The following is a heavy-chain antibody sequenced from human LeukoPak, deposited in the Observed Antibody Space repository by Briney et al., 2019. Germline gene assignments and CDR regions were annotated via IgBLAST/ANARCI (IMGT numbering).Heavy chain of an antibody. Sequence: PGGSLRLSCAASGFTVSSNYMSWVRQAPGKGLEWVSVIYSGGSTYYADSVKGRFTISRDNSKNTLYLQMNSLRAEDTAVYYCARDSGSSGWYQRYAFDIWGQGTMVTVSS. CDR2: IYSGGST. V-gene: IGHV3-53*01. CDR1: GFTVSSNY. J-gene: IGHJ3*02. CDR3: ARDSGSSGWYQRYAFDI. D-gene: IGHD6-19*01.